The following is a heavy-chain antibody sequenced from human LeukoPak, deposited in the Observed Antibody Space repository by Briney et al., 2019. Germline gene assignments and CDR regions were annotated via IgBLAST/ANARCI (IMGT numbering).Heavy chain of an antibody. D-gene: IGHD1-26*01. CDR3: ASLYDIVGTTVDY. J-gene: IGHJ4*02. V-gene: IGHV1-2*06. CDR1: GYTFTNYY. Sequence: ASAKVSCKTSGYTFTNYYIHWVRQAPGQGLEWMGRIDPNTGGTKSAKNFQGRVTMTRDTSISTAYMALSGLRSDDTAVYYCASLYDIVGTTVDYWGQGTLVTVSS. CDR2: IDPNTGGT.